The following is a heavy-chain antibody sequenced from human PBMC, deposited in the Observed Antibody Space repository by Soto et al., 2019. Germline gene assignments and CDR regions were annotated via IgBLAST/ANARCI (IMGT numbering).Heavy chain of an antibody. D-gene: IGHD5-12*01. CDR1: GGSISSSSYY. V-gene: IGHV4-39*01. J-gene: IGHJ6*03. Sequence: ASETLSLTCTVSGGSISSSSYYWGWIRQPPGKGLEWIGSIYYSGSTYYNPSLKSRVTISVDTSKNQFSLKLSSVTAADTAVYYCAMVATGSYYYYYYMDVWGKGTTVTVSS. CDR3: AMVATGSYYYYYYMDV. CDR2: IYYSGST.